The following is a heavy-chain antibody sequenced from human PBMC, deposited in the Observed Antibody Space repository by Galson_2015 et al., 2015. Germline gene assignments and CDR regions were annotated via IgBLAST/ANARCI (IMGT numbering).Heavy chain of an antibody. Sequence: SLRLSCAASEFTFSSYYMSWVRQAPGEGLEWVSSISSTTTYIYYAESVKGRFTIFRDNAKNSLYLQMNSLGAEDTAVYYCARQILDYDFWSGYYPTNFDYWGQGTLVTVSS. CDR1: EFTFSSYY. D-gene: IGHD3-3*01. J-gene: IGHJ4*02. CDR3: ARQILDYDFWSGYYPTNFDY. V-gene: IGHV3-21*01. CDR2: ISSTTTYI.